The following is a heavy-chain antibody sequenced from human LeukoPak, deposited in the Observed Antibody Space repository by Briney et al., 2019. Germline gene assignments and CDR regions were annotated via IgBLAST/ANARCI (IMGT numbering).Heavy chain of an antibody. CDR1: GFTFSSYS. CDR2: IRYDGSNK. Sequence: GGSLRLSCAASGFTFSSYSMNWVRQAPGKGLEWVAFIRYDGSNKDYADSVKGRFTISRDNSKNTLFLQMDSLRAEDTAVYFCAKGDKMLTWRRTYNRFDPWGQGTLVTVSS. D-gene: IGHD3-16*01. J-gene: IGHJ5*02. CDR3: AKGDKMLTWRRTYNRFDP. V-gene: IGHV3-30*02.